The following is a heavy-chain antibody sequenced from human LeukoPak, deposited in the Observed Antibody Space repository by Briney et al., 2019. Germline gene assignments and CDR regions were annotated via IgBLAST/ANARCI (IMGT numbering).Heavy chain of an antibody. D-gene: IGHD3-16*02. CDR1: GFTFSSFW. Sequence: GGSLRLSCAASGFTFSSFWMGWVRQTPGKRLEWVANMNIDGSEKYYADSVKGRFSISRDNARNSVYLQMNSLRVEDTAVYYCARVVGGLRLGELSPYFDYWGQGTLVTVSS. CDR3: ARVVGGLRLGELSPYFDY. J-gene: IGHJ4*01. V-gene: IGHV3-7*01. CDR2: MNIDGSEK.